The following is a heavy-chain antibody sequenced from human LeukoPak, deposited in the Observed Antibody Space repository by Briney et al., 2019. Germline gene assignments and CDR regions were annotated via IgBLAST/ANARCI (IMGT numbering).Heavy chain of an antibody. J-gene: IGHJ6*02. CDR2: INHSGST. V-gene: IGHV4-34*01. CDR1: GGSFSGYY. D-gene: IGHD3-10*01. CDR3: ARGGGYYYGSGSYFPNLYYYGMDV. Sequence: SETLSLTCAVYGGSFSGYYWSWIRQPPGKGLEWIGEINHSGSTNYNPSLKSRVTISVDTSKNQFSLKLSSVTAADTAVYYCARGGGYYYGSGSYFPNLYYYGMDVWGQGTTVTVSS.